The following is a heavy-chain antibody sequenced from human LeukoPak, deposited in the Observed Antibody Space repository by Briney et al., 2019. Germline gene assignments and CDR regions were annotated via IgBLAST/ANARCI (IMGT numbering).Heavy chain of an antibody. Sequence: ESGPTPVNPTQTLTLTCTFSGFSLSTSGMRVSWIRQPPGKALEWLARIDWDDDKFYSTSLKTRLTISKDTSKNQVVLTMTNMDPVDTATYYCARMLAYCGGDCYYFDYWGQGTLVTVSS. CDR3: ARMLAYCGGDCYYFDY. CDR1: GFSLSTSGMR. D-gene: IGHD2-21*01. CDR2: IDWDDDK. J-gene: IGHJ4*02. V-gene: IGHV2-70*04.